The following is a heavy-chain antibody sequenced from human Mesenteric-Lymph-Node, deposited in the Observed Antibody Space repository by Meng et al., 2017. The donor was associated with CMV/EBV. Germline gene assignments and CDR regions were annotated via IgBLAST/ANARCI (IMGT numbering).Heavy chain of an antibody. CDR1: FSSYA. D-gene: IGHD2-2*02. V-gene: IGHV1-69*05. CDR2: IIPIFGTA. J-gene: IGHJ5*02. Sequence: FSSYALSWVRQAPGQGLGWMGGIIPIFGTANYAQKFQGRVTITTDESTSTAYMELSSLRSEDTAVYYCAGRYCSSTSCYREINWFDPWGQGTLVTVSS. CDR3: AGRYCSSTSCYREINWFDP.